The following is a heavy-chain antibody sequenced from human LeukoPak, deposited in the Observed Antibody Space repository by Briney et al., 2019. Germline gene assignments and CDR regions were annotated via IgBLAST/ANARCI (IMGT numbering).Heavy chain of an antibody. CDR3: ARPGYSYGSYYMDV. CDR2: INHSGST. CDR1: GGSFSGYY. Sequence: SETLSLTCAVYGGSFSGYYWSWIRQPPGKGLEWIGEINHSGSTNCNPSLKSRVTISVDTSKNQFSLKLSSVTAADTAVYYCARPGYSYGSYYMDVWGKGTTVTISS. D-gene: IGHD5-18*01. V-gene: IGHV4-34*01. J-gene: IGHJ6*03.